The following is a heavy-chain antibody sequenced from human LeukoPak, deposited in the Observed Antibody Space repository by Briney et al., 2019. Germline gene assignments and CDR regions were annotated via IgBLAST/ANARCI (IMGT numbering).Heavy chain of an antibody. J-gene: IGHJ6*03. CDR2: ISSSSGLI. Sequence: GGSLRLSCAASGFTFSSYSMSWVRQAPGKGLAWVSYISSSSGLIYYADSVKGRFTISRDNAKNSLYLQMNSLRAEDTAVYYCARDQNYYGSGSQNYYYYYYMDVWGKGTTVTVSS. V-gene: IGHV3-48*01. CDR1: GFTFSSYS. D-gene: IGHD3-10*01. CDR3: ARDQNYYGSGSQNYYYYYYMDV.